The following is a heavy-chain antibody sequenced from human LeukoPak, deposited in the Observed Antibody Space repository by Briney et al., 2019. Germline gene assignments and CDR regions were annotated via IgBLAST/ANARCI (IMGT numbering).Heavy chain of an antibody. CDR1: GFTFSSYA. CDR3: AKRGFGELLGYYYYYMGV. V-gene: IGHV3-23*01. D-gene: IGHD3-10*01. Sequence: GGSLRLSCAASGFTFSSYAMSWVRQAPGKGLEWVSAISGSGGSTYYADSVKGRFTISRDNSKNTLYLQMNSLRAEDTAVYYCAKRGFGELLGYYYYYMGVWGKGTTVTVSS. CDR2: ISGSGGST. J-gene: IGHJ6*03.